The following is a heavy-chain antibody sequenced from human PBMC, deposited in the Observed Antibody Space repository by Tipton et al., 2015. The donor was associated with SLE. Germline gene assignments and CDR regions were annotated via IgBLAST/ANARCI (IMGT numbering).Heavy chain of an antibody. J-gene: IGHJ6*02. D-gene: IGHD5-12*01. CDR1: GFSITPDYS. CDR2: HSHSGST. Sequence: TLSLTCAVSGFSITPDYSWGWIRPPPGEGLEWLGSHSHSGSTYYNPSLKGRVTISLDTSQNQFSLNLRSVTAADTAVYFCAREYSGSYYFYGLDVWGHGTTVTVS. V-gene: IGHV4-38-2*01. CDR3: AREYSGSYYFYGLDV.